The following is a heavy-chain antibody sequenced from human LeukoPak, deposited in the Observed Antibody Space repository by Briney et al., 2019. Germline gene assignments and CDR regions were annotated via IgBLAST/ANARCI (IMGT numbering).Heavy chain of an antibody. Sequence: PSQTLSLTCTVSGGSISSGDYYWSWIRQPPGKGLEWIGYIYYSGSTYYNPSLKSRVTISVDTSKNQFSLKLSSVTAADTAVYYCASEFVVVTPGRGWFDPWGQGTLVTVSS. V-gene: IGHV4-30-4*01. J-gene: IGHJ5*02. CDR3: ASEFVVVTPGRGWFDP. D-gene: IGHD2-21*02. CDR2: IYYSGST. CDR1: GGSISSGDYY.